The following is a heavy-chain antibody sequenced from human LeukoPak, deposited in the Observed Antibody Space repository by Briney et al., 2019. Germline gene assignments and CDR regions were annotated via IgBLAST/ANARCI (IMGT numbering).Heavy chain of an antibody. Sequence: GGSLRLSCAASGFTFSSYAMSWVRQAPGKGLEWVSVIYSGGSTYYADSVKGRFTISRDNSKNTLYLQMNSLRAEDTAVYYCARVTGYRIEDYFDYWGQGTLVTVSS. CDR3: ARVTGYRIEDYFDY. CDR2: IYSGGST. V-gene: IGHV3-53*01. CDR1: GFTFSSYA. J-gene: IGHJ4*02. D-gene: IGHD6-13*01.